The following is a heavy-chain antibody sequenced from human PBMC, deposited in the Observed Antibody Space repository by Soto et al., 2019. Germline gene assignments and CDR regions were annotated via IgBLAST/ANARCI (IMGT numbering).Heavy chain of an antibody. J-gene: IGHJ4*02. V-gene: IGHV4-59*01. CDR1: GVSISSYY. CDR3: ARVKWFGEFGFEY. Sequence: PSETLYLTCTIYGVSISSYYLSWIRQPPGKELERIGHIHFTGHTHYNPSLKSRVTISVGPSENQFSLHVSSVTAADAAVYYCARVKWFGEFGFEYLGQGTLVTVSA. D-gene: IGHD3-10*01. CDR2: IHFTGHT.